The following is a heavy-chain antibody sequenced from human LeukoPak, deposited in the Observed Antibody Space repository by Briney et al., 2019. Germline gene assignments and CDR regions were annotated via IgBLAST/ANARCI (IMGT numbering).Heavy chain of an antibody. D-gene: IGHD6-19*01. J-gene: IGHJ6*03. CDR2: ISAYNGNT. CDR3: ARTRTVAFFYYYYYMDV. CDR1: GYTFTSYG. V-gene: IGHV1-18*01. Sequence: ASVKVSCKASGYTFTSYGISWVRQAPGQGLEWMGWISAYNGNTNYAQKLQGRVTMTTDTSTSTAYMELRSLRSDDTAVYYCARTRTVAFFYYYYYMDVWGKGTTVTVSS.